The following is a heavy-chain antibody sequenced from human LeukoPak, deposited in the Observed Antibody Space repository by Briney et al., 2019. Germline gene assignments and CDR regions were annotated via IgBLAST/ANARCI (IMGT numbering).Heavy chain of an antibody. CDR2: IKSDGSIT. CDR1: GFTFSSYW. Sequence: GGSLRLSCAASGFTFSSYWMHWVRQVPGEGLVWVSRIKSDGSITGYADSVKGRFTISRDNAKNTLYLQMNSLRAEDTAVYYCARVLRYCSGGNCYSGGLGYMDVWGKGTTVTISS. J-gene: IGHJ6*03. V-gene: IGHV3-74*01. CDR3: ARVLRYCSGGNCYSGGLGYMDV. D-gene: IGHD2-15*01.